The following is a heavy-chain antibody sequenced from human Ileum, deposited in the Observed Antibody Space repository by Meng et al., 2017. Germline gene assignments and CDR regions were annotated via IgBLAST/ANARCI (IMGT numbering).Heavy chain of an antibody. J-gene: IGHJ4*02. CDR3: ARRIRGGSYLG. CDR2: IHYSGST. CDR1: GDSFTDYY. V-gene: IGHV4-34*01. D-gene: IGHD1-26*01. Sequence: QLQLMQWGAGRLKPSETLSLTCNVYGDSFTDYYWNWIRQPSGKGLEWIGEIHYSGSTNSNPSLESRVTISEDTSQKQFSLRLSSVTAADTAVYYCARRIRGGSYLGWGQGTLVTVSS.